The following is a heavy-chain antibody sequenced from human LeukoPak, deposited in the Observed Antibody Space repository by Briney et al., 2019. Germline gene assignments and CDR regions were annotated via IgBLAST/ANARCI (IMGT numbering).Heavy chain of an antibody. CDR3: ARGPTYDSSGYYFDAFDI. CDR1: GGSVSSDSYY. J-gene: IGHJ3*02. V-gene: IGHV4-61*01. D-gene: IGHD3-22*01. CDR2: IYYSGST. Sequence: PSETLSLTCTVSGGSVSSDSYYWSWIRQPPGKGLEWIGYIYYSGSTNYNPSLKSRVTISVDTSKNQFSLKLSSVTAADTAVYYCARGPTYDSSGYYFDAFDIWGQGTMVTVSS.